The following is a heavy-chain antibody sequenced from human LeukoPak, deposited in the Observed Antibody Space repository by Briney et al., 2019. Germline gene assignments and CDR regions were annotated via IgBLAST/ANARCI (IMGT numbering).Heavy chain of an antibody. CDR1: GFTFSTFA. Sequence: PGGSLRLSCAASGFTFSTFAMSWVRQAPGKELEWVSTISDSGGATHVADSVKGRFIISRDNYKNTLYLQMNSLTTEDTAVYYCASNPGRGDWFDPWGQGTLVIVSS. V-gene: IGHV3-23*01. CDR3: ASNPGRGDWFDP. J-gene: IGHJ5*02. CDR2: ISDSGGAT. D-gene: IGHD3-10*01.